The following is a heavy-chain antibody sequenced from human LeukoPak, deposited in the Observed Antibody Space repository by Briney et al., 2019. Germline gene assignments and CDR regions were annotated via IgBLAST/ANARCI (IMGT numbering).Heavy chain of an antibody. CDR3: ARVWVNAGGYHFYMDV. V-gene: IGHV4-31*03. Sequence: SETLSLTCIVSGGSISSGGFYWRWIRQHPGEGPEWIGYIYYSGTTYYNPSLKSRVTISVDTSTNQFSLRLSSMTAADTAVYYCARVWVNAGGYHFYMDVWGKGTTVTVSS. J-gene: IGHJ6*03. CDR1: GGSISSGGFY. CDR2: IYYSGTT. D-gene: IGHD3-16*01.